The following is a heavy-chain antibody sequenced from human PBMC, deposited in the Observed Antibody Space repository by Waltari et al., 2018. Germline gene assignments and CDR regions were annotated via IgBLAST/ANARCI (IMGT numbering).Heavy chain of an antibody. J-gene: IGHJ3*02. Sequence: QVQLQESGPGLVKPSETLSLTCDVSNGSISSYYWSWIRQPAGKGLEGIGRVYSSGSTNYNPSLKSRVTMSVDTSKNHFSLRLSSVTAADTAVYYCARAGSGWPYAFDIWGQGTMVTVSS. CDR3: ARAGSGWPYAFDI. CDR1: NGSISSYY. D-gene: IGHD6-19*01. V-gene: IGHV4-4*07. CDR2: VYSSGST.